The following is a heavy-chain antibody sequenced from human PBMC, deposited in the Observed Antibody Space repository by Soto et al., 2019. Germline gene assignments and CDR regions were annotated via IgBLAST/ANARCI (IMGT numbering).Heavy chain of an antibody. CDR1: AFTFSSYG. Sequence: QVHLVESGGGVVQPGRSLRLSCAASAFTFSSYGMHWVRQAPGKGPEWVAVIWYDGSKKYYRDSVKGRLSVSRDNSRNTRYLTMNSLSVDDTELYYCVRDDAASVAGLAYWGQGSLVTVS. D-gene: IGHD2-2*01. J-gene: IGHJ4*02. CDR3: VRDDAASVAGLAY. V-gene: IGHV3-33*01. CDR2: IWYDGSKK.